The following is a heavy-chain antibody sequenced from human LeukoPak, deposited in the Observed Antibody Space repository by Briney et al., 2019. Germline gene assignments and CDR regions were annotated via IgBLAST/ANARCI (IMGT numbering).Heavy chain of an antibody. CDR1: GGSISSSSYY. CDR2: IYYSGST. V-gene: IGHV4-39*01. J-gene: IGHJ4*02. CDR3: ARLPRGYSYGFDY. Sequence: SETLSLTCTVSGGSISSSSYYWGWIRQPPGKGLEWIGSIYYSGSTYYNPSLKSRVTISVDTSKNQFSLKLSPVTAADTAVYYCARLPRGYSYGFDYWGQGTLVTVSS. D-gene: IGHD5-18*01.